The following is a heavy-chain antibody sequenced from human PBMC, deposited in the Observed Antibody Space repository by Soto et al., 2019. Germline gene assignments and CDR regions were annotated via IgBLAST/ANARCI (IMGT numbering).Heavy chain of an antibody. V-gene: IGHV4-34*01. CDR1: GGFVSSGSYY. D-gene: IGHD1-1*01. CDR2: MSHSGGT. CDR3: ARVERGTATTVVDAFDI. J-gene: IGHJ3*02. Sequence: PSETLSLTCAVYGGFVSSGSYYWSWIRQPPGKGLEWIGEMSHSGGTHFNPSLKSRVTISVDTSKNQFSLKMSSVTAADTALYYCARVERGTATTVVDAFDIWGPGTMVT.